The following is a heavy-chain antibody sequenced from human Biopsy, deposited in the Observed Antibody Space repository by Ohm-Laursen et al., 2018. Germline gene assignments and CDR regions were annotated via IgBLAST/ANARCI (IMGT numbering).Heavy chain of an antibody. CDR2: IFYRGST. CDR1: GGSISNNNYY. CDR3: ARLGSGDYFPTFFDF. Sequence: SDTLSLTCNVSGGSISNNNYYWGWIRQPPGKGLEWIGSIFYRGSTHYKPSLKSRVNISVDTSKNQFSLKLNSVTAADTAVYYCARLGSGDYFPTFFDFWGQGALVTVSS. V-gene: IGHV4-39*07. D-gene: IGHD5-12*01. J-gene: IGHJ4*02.